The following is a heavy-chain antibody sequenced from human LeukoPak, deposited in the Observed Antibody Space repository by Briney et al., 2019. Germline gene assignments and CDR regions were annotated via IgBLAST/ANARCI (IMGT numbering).Heavy chain of an antibody. CDR2: IYTSGST. V-gene: IGHV4-61*02. Sequence: SETLSLTCTVSGGSISSGGYYWSWIRQPAGKGLEWIGRIYTSGSTNYNPSLKSRVTISVDTSKNQFSLKLSSVTAADTAVYYCARDIRRGSRASGDYFDYWGQGTLVTVSS. CDR1: GGSISSGGYY. CDR3: ARDIRRGSRASGDYFDY. J-gene: IGHJ4*02. D-gene: IGHD3-16*01.